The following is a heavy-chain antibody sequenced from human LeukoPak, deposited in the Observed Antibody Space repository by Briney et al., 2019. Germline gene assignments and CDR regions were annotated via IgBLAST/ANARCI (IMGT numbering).Heavy chain of an antibody. CDR3: AREGNWNDRGFDH. J-gene: IGHJ4*02. CDR1: GFSFSSYE. Sequence: PGGSLRLSCAASGFSFSSYEMNWVRQAPGKGLEWVSYISTSGSTIYYADSVKGRFTISRDNARNSLYLQMNSLRADDTAVYYCAREGNWNDRGFDHWGQGTLVTVSS. V-gene: IGHV3-48*03. CDR2: ISTSGSTI. D-gene: IGHD1-20*01.